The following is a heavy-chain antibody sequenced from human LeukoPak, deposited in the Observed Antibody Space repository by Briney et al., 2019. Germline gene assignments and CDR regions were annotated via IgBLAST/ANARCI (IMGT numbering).Heavy chain of an antibody. V-gene: IGHV4-34*01. J-gene: IGHJ6*03. CDR2: INHSGST. CDR1: GGSFSGYY. CDR3: ARSVNHSSSYYYYYYMDV. Sequence: SETLSLTCAVYGGSFSGYYWSWIRQPPGKGLEWIGEINHSGSTNYNPSLKSRVTISVDTSKNQFSLKLSSVTAADTAVYYCARSVNHSSSYYYYYYMDVWGKGTTVTVSS. D-gene: IGHD6-6*01.